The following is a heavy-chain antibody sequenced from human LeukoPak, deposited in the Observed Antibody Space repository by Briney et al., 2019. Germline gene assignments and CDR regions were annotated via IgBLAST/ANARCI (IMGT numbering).Heavy chain of an antibody. V-gene: IGHV3-66*02. Sequence: GGSLRLSCAASGFTVSSNYMSWVRQAPGKGLEWVSVIYSGGSTYYADFVKGRFTISRDNSKNTLYLQMNSLRAGDTAVYYCARDLACSSTSCYPHFDYWGQGTLVTVSS. D-gene: IGHD2-2*01. CDR3: ARDLACSSTSCYPHFDY. CDR1: GFTVSSNY. CDR2: IYSGGST. J-gene: IGHJ4*02.